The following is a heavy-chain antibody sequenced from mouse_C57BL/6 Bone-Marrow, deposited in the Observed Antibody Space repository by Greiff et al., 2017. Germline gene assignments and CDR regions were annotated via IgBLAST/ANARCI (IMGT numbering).Heavy chain of an antibody. CDR3: ARGHGNYMAY. CDR1: GYTFTDYY. V-gene: IGHV1-19*01. CDR2: INPYNGGT. D-gene: IGHD2-1*01. J-gene: IGHJ3*01. Sequence: VQLPQSGPVLVKPGASVKMSCKASGYTFTDYYMNWVKQSHGKSLEWIGVINPYNGGTSYNQKFKGKATLTVDKSSSTAYMELNSLTSEDSAVYYCARGHGNYMAYWGQGTLVTVSA.